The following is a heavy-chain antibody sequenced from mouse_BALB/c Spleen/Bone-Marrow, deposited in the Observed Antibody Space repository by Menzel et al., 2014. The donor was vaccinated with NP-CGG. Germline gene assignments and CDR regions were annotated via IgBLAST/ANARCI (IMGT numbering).Heavy chain of an antibody. D-gene: IGHD1-1*01. J-gene: IGHJ4*01. CDR3: ARPILRFYAMDY. CDR2: IDPYNGGT. V-gene: IGHV1S135*01. Sequence: EVQVVESGPELVKPGASVKVSCRASGYAFTSYNMYWVKQSHGKSLEWIGYIDPYNGGTSYNQKFKGKATLTVDKSSSTAYMHLNSLTSEDSAVYYCARPILRFYAMDYWGQGTSVTVSS. CDR1: GYAFTSYN.